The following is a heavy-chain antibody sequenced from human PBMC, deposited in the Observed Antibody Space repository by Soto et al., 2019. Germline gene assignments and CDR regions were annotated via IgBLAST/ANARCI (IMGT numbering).Heavy chain of an antibody. D-gene: IGHD1-20*01. Sequence: QVQLQESGPGLVKPSQTLSLTCTVSGGSISSGDDFWTWIRQPPGKGLEWIGYIYYSGSTYYNPSRKSRLTMSVDTSNNQFSLKLSSVTAADTAVYYCARDRAKWKDYYYYGMDVWGQGTTVTVSS. J-gene: IGHJ6*02. CDR2: IYYSGST. V-gene: IGHV4-30-4*01. CDR3: ARDRAKWKDYYYYGMDV. CDR1: GGSISSGDDF.